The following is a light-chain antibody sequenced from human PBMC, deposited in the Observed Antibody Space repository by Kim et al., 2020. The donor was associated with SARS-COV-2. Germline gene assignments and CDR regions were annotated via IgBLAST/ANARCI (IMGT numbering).Light chain of an antibody. CDR2: AAS. CDR3: QQSYRSPQT. J-gene: IGKJ2*01. Sequence: SASVGNRVTLTFRTSQAVNIYVNWYQQRPGTPPRLLIYAASNLQSGVPSRFSGSGSGTDFTLSISSLQPEDFATYYCQQSYRSPQTFGQGTKLEI. V-gene: IGKV1-39*01. CDR1: QAVNIY.